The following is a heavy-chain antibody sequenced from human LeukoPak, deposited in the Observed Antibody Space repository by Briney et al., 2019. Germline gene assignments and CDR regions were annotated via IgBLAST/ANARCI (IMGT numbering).Heavy chain of an antibody. Sequence: ASVKVSCKASGYTFTNYGMNWVRQAPGQGLEWIGWINTNTGDPTYAQLFTGRFVFSLDTSVSTAYLQISSLKAEDTAVYYCARTFYYDIRGDNWFDPWGQGTLVTVSP. CDR3: ARTFYYDIRGDNWFDP. CDR1: GYTFTNYG. D-gene: IGHD3-22*01. CDR2: INTNTGDP. J-gene: IGHJ5*02. V-gene: IGHV7-4-1*02.